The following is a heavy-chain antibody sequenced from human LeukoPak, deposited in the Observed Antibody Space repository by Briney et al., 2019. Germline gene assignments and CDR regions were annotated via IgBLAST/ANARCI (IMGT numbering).Heavy chain of an antibody. CDR2: IYYSAST. CDR1: GGSISGYY. CDR3: ARSVVTLYWYFDL. D-gene: IGHD4-23*01. V-gene: IGHV4-59*01. J-gene: IGHJ2*01. Sequence: PSEPLSLTCTVSGGSISGYYYNWIRQPPGKGLEWIGYIYYSASTNYNPSLKSRVTISLDTSKNQFSLKLSSVTTADTAVYYCARSVVTLYWYFDLWGRGTLVTVSS.